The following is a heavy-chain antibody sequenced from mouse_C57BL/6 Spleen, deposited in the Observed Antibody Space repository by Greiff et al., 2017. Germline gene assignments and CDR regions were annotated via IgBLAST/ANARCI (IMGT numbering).Heavy chain of an antibody. D-gene: IGHD2-1*01. CDR1: GYAFSSYW. CDR2: IYPGDGDT. J-gene: IGHJ3*01. CDR3: ARSGNYGNAWFAY. V-gene: IGHV1-80*01. Sequence: QVQLQQSGAELVKPGASVKISCKASGYAFSSYWMNWVKQRPGKGLEWIGQIYPGDGDTNYNGKFKGKATLTADKSSSTAYMQLSSLTSEDSAVYCCARSGNYGNAWFAYWGQGTLVTVAA.